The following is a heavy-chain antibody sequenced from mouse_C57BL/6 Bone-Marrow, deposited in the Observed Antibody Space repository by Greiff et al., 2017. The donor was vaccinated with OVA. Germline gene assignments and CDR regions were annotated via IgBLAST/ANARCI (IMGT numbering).Heavy chain of an antibody. D-gene: IGHD2-5*01. CDR1: GYTFTSYW. CDR2: IHPNSGST. Sequence: VQLQQPGAELVKPGASVKLSCKASGYTFTSYWMHWVKQRPGQGLEWIGMIHPNSGSTNYNEKFKSKATLTVDKSSSTAYMQLSSLTSEDSAVYYCARSAYYSNYETFAYWGQGTLVTVSA. J-gene: IGHJ3*01. CDR3: ARSAYYSNYETFAY. V-gene: IGHV1-64*01.